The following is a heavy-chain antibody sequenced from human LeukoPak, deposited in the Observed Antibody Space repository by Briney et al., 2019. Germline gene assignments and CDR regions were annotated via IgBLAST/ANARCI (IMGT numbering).Heavy chain of an antibody. Sequence: QPGGSLRLSCAASGFTFSSYEMNWVRQAPGKGLEWVSYIVGNGITIYYADSVKGRFTISRDNAKNSLYLQMNSLRAEDTAVYYCVRKLTGTTFFDYWGQGTLVTVSS. CDR1: GFTFSSYE. D-gene: IGHD1-1*01. J-gene: IGHJ4*02. CDR2: IVGNGITI. V-gene: IGHV3-48*03. CDR3: VRKLTGTTFFDY.